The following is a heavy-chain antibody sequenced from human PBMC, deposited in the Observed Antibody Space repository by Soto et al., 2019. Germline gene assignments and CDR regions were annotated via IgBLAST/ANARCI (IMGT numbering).Heavy chain of an antibody. CDR1: GYTFTSYG. CDR3: ASDGLVGGSYSWFDP. V-gene: IGHV1-18*01. CDR2: ISAYNGNT. J-gene: IGHJ5*02. D-gene: IGHD1-26*01. Sequence: GSVKVSCKASGYTFTSYGISWVREAPGQGLEWMGWISAYNGNTNYAQKLQGRVTMTTDTSTSTAYMELRSLRSDDTAVYDCASDGLVGGSYSWFDPWGQGTLVTVSS.